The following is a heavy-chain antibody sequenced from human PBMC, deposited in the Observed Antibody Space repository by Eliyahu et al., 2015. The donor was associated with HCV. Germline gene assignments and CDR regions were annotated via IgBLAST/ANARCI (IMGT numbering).Heavy chain of an antibody. CDR3: ARSGIYVDQNWFDP. Sequence: QVQLVQSGAEVKKPGASVKVSYKASGXXFTSYYMXWVRQAPGQGLXWMGIINPSGGSTSYAQKFQGRVTMTRDTSTSTVYMELSSLRSEDTAVYYCARSGIYVDQNWFDPWGQGTLVTVSS. V-gene: IGHV1-46*01. D-gene: IGHD5/OR15-5a*01. J-gene: IGHJ5*02. CDR1: GXXFTSYY. CDR2: INPSGGST.